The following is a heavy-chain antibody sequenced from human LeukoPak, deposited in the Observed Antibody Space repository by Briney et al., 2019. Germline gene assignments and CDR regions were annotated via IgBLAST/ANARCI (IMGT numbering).Heavy chain of an antibody. D-gene: IGHD3-16*01. CDR1: GGPISRSTTFY. CDR2: IYYSGST. J-gene: IGHJ4*02. V-gene: IGHV4-39*01. CDR3: ARNNSIMENFDS. Sequence: SETLSLTCTVSGGPISRSTTFYWGWIRQSPGKGLEWIGSIYYSGSTYYNPSLKSRVTISVDTSKNQFSLNLNSVTAADTAVYYCARNNSIMENFDSWGQGTLVTVSS.